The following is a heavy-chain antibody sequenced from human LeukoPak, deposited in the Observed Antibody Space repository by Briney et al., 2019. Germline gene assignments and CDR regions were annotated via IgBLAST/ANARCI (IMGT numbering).Heavy chain of an antibody. CDR3: AREPPMYSRGWPQGGGDY. V-gene: IGHV1-2*02. CDR1: GYTFTGYY. CDR2: INPNSGGT. D-gene: IGHD6-19*01. J-gene: IGHJ4*02. Sequence: ASVKVSCKASGYTFTGYYMHWVRQAPGQGLEWMGWINPNSGGTNYAQKFQGRVTMTRDTSISTAYMELSRLRSDDTAVYYCAREPPMYSRGWPQGGGDYWGQGTLVTVSS.